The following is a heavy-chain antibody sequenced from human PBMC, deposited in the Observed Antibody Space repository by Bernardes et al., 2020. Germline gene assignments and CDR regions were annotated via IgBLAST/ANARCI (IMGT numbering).Heavy chain of an antibody. CDR1: GYTFTGYY. D-gene: IGHD4-17*01. CDR2: INPNSGGT. J-gene: IGHJ4*02. Sequence: ASVKVSCKASGYTFTGYYMHWVRQAPGQGLEWMGRINPNSGGTNYAQKFQGRVTMTRDTSISTAYMELSRLRSDDTAVYYCARDVPMTTVTTPGSDYWGQGTLVTVSS. CDR3: ARDVPMTTVTTPGSDY. V-gene: IGHV1-2*06.